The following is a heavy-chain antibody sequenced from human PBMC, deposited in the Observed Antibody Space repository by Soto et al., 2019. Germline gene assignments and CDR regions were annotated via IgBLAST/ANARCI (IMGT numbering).Heavy chain of an antibody. D-gene: IGHD1-20*01. Sequence: QVQLVQSGAEVKKPGASVKVSCKASGYTFTSYDINWVRQATGQGLEWMGWMNPNSGNTGYAQKFQGRVTMTRNTSISTAYMELSSLTSDDTAVYYCVRNNQQARWFDPWDQGTLVTVSS. CDR1: GYTFTSYD. J-gene: IGHJ5*02. CDR3: VRNNQQARWFDP. CDR2: MNPNSGNT. V-gene: IGHV1-8*01.